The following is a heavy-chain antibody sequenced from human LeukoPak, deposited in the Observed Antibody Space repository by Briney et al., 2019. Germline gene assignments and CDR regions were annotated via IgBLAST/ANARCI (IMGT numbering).Heavy chain of an antibody. CDR3: ARVGYCSSTSCLYYYYYMDV. J-gene: IGHJ6*03. CDR2: IYYSGST. D-gene: IGHD2-2*01. V-gene: IGHV4-59*11. Sequence: PSETLSLTCTVSGGSISSHYWSWIRQPPGKGLEWIGYIYYSGSTNYNPSLKSRVTISVDTSKNQLSLKLSSVTAADTAVYYCARVGYCSSTSCLYYYYYMDVWGKGTTVTVSS. CDR1: GGSISSHY.